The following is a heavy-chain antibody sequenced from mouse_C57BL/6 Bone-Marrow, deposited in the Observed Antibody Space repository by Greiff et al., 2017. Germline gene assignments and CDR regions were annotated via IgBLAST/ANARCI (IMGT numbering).Heavy chain of an antibody. J-gene: IGHJ3*01. D-gene: IGHD1-1*01. CDR1: GYAFSSYW. CDR2: IYPGDGDT. Sequence: QVQLKESGAELVKPGASVKISCKASGYAFSSYWMNWVKQRPGKGLEWIGQIYPGDGDTNYNGKFKGKATLTADKSSSTAYMQLSSLTSEDSAVYFGARGYYGSPFAYWGQGTLVTVSA. CDR3: ARGYYGSPFAY. V-gene: IGHV1-80*01.